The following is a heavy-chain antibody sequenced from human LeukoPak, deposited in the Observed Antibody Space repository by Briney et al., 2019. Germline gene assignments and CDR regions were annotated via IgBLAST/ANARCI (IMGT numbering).Heavy chain of an antibody. J-gene: IGHJ4*02. Sequence: SETLSLTCTVSGGSIRSYYWSWVRQPPGKGLEWIGYIYYSGSTNYNPSLKSRVTISVDTSKNQFSLKLSSVTAADTAVYYCARGDSSSLGYWGQGTLVTVSS. CDR3: ARGDSSSLGY. D-gene: IGHD6-6*01. V-gene: IGHV4-59*01. CDR2: IYYSGST. CDR1: GGSIRSYY.